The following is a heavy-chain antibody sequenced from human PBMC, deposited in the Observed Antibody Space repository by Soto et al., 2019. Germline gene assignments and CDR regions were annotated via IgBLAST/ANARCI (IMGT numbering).Heavy chain of an antibody. Sequence: ASVKVSCKTSGYTFTNYDIMWVRRVAGQGLEWMGWVNPNSGNTGYAQKFQDRVTMTRDRFISTAYMELRSLTYEDTAVYYCARGRRANFAPWGQGTLVTVSS. V-gene: IGHV1-8*01. D-gene: IGHD6-25*01. CDR2: VNPNSGNT. CDR1: GYTFTNYD. CDR3: ARGRRANFAP. J-gene: IGHJ5*02.